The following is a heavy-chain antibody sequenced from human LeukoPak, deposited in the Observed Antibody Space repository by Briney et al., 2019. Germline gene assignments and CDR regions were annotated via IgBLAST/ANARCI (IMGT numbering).Heavy chain of an antibody. J-gene: IGHJ5*02. D-gene: IGHD4-17*01. V-gene: IGHV4-39*07. CDR1: GGSISSSSYY. CDR2: INHSGST. CDR3: ARGVGTVTLNWFDP. Sequence: PSETLSLTCTVSGGSISSSSYYWGWIRQPPGKGLEWIGEINHSGSTNYNPSLKSRVTISVDTSKNQFSLKLSSVTAADTAVYYCARGVGTVTLNWFDPWGQGTLVTVSS.